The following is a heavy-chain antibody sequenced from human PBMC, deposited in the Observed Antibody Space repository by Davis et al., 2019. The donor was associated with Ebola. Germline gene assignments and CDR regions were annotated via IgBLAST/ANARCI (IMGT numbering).Heavy chain of an antibody. D-gene: IGHD3-10*01. CDR1: GFTFSSYG. CDR3: ARDLEAYYYGSGSYCGS. CDR2: ISYDGSNK. J-gene: IGHJ4*02. Sequence: GESLKISCAASGFTFSSYGMHWVRQAPGKGLEWVAVISYDGSNKYYADSVKGRFTISRDNSKNTLYLQMNSLRAEDTAVYYCARDLEAYYYGSGSYCGSWGQGTLVTVSS. V-gene: IGHV3-30*03.